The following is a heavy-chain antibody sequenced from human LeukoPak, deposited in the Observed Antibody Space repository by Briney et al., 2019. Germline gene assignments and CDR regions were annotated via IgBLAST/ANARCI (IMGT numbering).Heavy chain of an antibody. D-gene: IGHD3-22*01. CDR2: IYPGDSDT. CDR1: GYSFTSYW. Sequence: GESLKISCKGSGYSFTSYWIGWVRQMPGKGLEWMWIIYPGDSDTRYSPSFQGQVTISADKSISTAYLQWSSLKASDTAMYYCARRGYYYDSSGYYYVYDYWGQGTLVTVSS. J-gene: IGHJ4*02. V-gene: IGHV5-51*01. CDR3: ARRGYYYDSSGYYYVYDY.